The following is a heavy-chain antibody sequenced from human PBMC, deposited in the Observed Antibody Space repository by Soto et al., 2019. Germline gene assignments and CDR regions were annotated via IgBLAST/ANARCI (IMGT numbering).Heavy chain of an antibody. D-gene: IGHD3-10*01. CDR3: ARGPRGAFDV. J-gene: IGHJ3*01. Sequence: QVQLVQSGAEVKKPGSSVKVSCKASGGTFNSYTFSWVRQAPGQGLEWMGRITPILGAVDCAQKFQARVTIIADESTRTVYMILSSLRSDDTAVYYCARGPRGAFDVWGQGTMVTVSS. V-gene: IGHV1-69*11. CDR1: GGTFNSYT. CDR2: ITPILGAV.